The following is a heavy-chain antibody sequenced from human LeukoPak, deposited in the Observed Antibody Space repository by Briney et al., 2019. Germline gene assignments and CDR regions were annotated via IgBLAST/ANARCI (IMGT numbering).Heavy chain of an antibody. D-gene: IGHD2-15*01. V-gene: IGHV3-23*01. CDR2: ISDSGGST. Sequence: GGTLRLSCAASGFSFTSYGMSWVRQAPGKVLEWVSGISDSGGSTYSADSVKGRFTISRDNSKNTLYLQMNSLRADDTAVYYCAKDRRILSAFDVWGQGTMVAVSS. CDR3: AKDRRILSAFDV. J-gene: IGHJ3*01. CDR1: GFSFTSYG.